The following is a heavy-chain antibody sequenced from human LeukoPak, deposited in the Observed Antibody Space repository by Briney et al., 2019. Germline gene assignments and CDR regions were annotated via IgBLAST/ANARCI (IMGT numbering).Heavy chain of an antibody. D-gene: IGHD3-16*01. CDR1: GYTFTVYY. V-gene: IGHV1-2*02. CDR2: INPKSGGT. Sequence: GASVKLSCKASGYTFTVYYLNWVRRAPGQGLEWRGWINPKSGGTDYAQKFKGRVTMTRDTSISTAYMELSRLRSDDTAVYYCARDLDGMDVWGQGTTVTVSS. J-gene: IGHJ6*02. CDR3: ARDLDGMDV.